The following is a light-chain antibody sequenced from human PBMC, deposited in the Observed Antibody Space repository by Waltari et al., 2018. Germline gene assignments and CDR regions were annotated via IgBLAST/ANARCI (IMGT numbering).Light chain of an antibody. Sequence: QSVLTQPRSVSGYPGQPVSISCTGTSSDVGGYDYVSWYQQYPGKAPKVMIYGVYKRPSGVPDRFSGSKSGNTASLSISGLQAEDEADYYCCSYANSKWVFGGGTKLTVL. CDR1: SSDVGGYDY. CDR3: CSYANSKWV. V-gene: IGLV2-11*01. CDR2: GVY. J-gene: IGLJ3*02.